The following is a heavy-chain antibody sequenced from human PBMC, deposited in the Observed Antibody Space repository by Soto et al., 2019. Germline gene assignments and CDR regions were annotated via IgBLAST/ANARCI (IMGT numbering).Heavy chain of an antibody. D-gene: IGHD4-17*01. Sequence: QVQLQESGPGLVKPSQTLSLTCTVSGGSISSSYWSWIRQHPGKGLEWIGYIYYSGSTYYNPSLKSLVTISVDTSKNQFSLKLSSVTAADTAVYYCASSSWAVNTIDYWGQGTLVTVSS. J-gene: IGHJ4*02. CDR3: ASSSWAVNTIDY. CDR1: GGSISSSY. CDR2: IYYSGST. V-gene: IGHV4-31*01.